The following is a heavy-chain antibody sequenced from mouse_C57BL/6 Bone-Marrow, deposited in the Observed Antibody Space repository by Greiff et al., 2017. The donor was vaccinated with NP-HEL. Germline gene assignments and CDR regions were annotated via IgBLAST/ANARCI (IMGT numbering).Heavy chain of an antibody. CDR3: ARGGYYYGSSFGGYFDV. J-gene: IGHJ1*03. CDR1: GFTFSSYA. CDR2: ISDGGSYT. V-gene: IGHV5-4*03. D-gene: IGHD1-1*01. Sequence: DVKLVESGGGLVKPGGSLKLSCAASGFTFSSYAMSWVRQTPEKRLEWVATISDGGSYTYYPDNVKGRFTISRDNAKNNLYLQMSHLKSEDTAMYYCARGGYYYGSSFGGYFDVWGTGTTVTVSS.